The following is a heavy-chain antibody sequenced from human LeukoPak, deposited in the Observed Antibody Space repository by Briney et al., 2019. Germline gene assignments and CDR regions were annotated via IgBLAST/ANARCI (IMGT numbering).Heavy chain of an antibody. Sequence: GSSVKVSCKASGGTFSSYAISWVRQAPGQGLEWMGGIIPIFGTANYAQKFQGRVTITADKSTSTAYMELSSLRSEDTAVYYCAREAGYDILTGYYSVTAYDYWGQGTLVTVSS. J-gene: IGHJ4*02. CDR1: GGTFSSYA. D-gene: IGHD3-9*01. V-gene: IGHV1-69*06. CDR3: AREAGYDILTGYYSVTAYDY. CDR2: IIPIFGTA.